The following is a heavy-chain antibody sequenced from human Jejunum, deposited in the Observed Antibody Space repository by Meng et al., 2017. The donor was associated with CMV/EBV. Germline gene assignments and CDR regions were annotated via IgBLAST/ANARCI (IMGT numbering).Heavy chain of an antibody. D-gene: IGHD3-16*01. V-gene: IGHV3-23*01. Sequence: SGSTFRNYPMSWVRQAPGRGLEWVSGISSSGGSTYDADSVKGRFSISRDNSRNTLYLQMMSLRAEDTAVYYCAGGGPAIYSPFDPWGQGTLVTVSS. J-gene: IGHJ5*02. CDR2: ISSSGGST. CDR3: AGGGPAIYSPFDP. CDR1: GSTFRNYP.